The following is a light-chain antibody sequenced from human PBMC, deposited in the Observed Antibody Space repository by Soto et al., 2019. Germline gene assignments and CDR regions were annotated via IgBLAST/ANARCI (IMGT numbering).Light chain of an antibody. Sequence: QSVLTQPASVSGSPGQSITISCTGTSSDIGSDKLISWYQQHPGRAPKVIIYEGFKRPSGVSDRFSGSRSGNTASLTISGLRAEDAADYHRCSYTIDSTWVFGGGTQLTVL. CDR2: EGF. CDR1: SSDIGSDKL. J-gene: IGLJ3*02. V-gene: IGLV2-23*01. CDR3: CSYTIDSTWV.